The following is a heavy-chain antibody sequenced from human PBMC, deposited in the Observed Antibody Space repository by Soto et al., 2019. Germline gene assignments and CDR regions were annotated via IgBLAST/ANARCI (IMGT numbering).Heavy chain of an antibody. V-gene: IGHV3-23*01. D-gene: IGHD3-22*01. CDR3: ARHSRSAAIFFP. Sequence: GGSLRLSCAASGLTSSTYAMSWVRQAPGKGLEWVSGISGSGGNTYYADSVKGRFTISRDNSKNMLYLQMNSLRAEDTAVYYCARHSRSAAIFFPWGQGTQVTV. CDR1: GLTSSTYA. CDR2: ISGSGGNT. J-gene: IGHJ5*02.